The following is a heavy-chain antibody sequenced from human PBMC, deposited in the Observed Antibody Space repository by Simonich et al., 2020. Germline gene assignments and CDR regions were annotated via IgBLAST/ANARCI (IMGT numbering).Heavy chain of an antibody. CDR3: ARFRGRYFDWLFDY. J-gene: IGHJ4*02. CDR2: IKKEGSGK. V-gene: IGHV3-7*01. Sequence: EVQLVESGGGLVQPGGSLRLSCAASGFTFSSCWMSWVRQAPGNGLGRVANIKKEGSGKYYVDSVKGRFTIARDNAKNSLYLQMNSLRAEDTAVYYCARFRGRYFDWLFDYWGQGTLVTVSS. D-gene: IGHD3-9*01. CDR1: GFTFSSCW.